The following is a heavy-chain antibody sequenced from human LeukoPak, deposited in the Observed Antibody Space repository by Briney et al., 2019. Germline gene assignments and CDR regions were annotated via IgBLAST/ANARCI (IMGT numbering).Heavy chain of an antibody. D-gene: IGHD5-18*01. J-gene: IGHJ4*02. CDR3: AKVSGYSYGYFDY. CDR2: ISWNSGSI. V-gene: IGHV3-9*01. CDR1: GFIFDDYA. Sequence: GGSLRLSCAASGFIFDDYAMHWVRQAPGKGLEWVSGISWNSGSIGYADSVKGRFTISRDNAKNSLYLQMNSLRAEDTALYYCAKVSGYSYGYFDYWGQGTLVTVSS.